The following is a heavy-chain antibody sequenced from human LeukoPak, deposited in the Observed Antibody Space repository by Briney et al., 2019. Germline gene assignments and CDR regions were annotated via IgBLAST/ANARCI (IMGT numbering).Heavy chain of an antibody. V-gene: IGHV3-73*01. Sequence: GGSLKLSCAASGFTFSGSAMHWVRQASGKGLEWVGRIRSKANSYATAYAALVKGRFTISRDDSKNTAYLQMNSLKTEDTAVYYCTRRRAFGESNGDYWGQGTLVTVSP. CDR2: IRSKANSYAT. J-gene: IGHJ4*02. CDR1: GFTFSGSA. CDR3: TRRRAFGESNGDY. D-gene: IGHD3-10*01.